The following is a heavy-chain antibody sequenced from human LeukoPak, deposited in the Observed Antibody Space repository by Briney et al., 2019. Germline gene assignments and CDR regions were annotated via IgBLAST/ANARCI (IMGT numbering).Heavy chain of an antibody. D-gene: IGHD6-19*01. CDR3: ARAIAVAGPYYFDY. V-gene: IGHV3-21*01. CDR1: GFTFSDYT. J-gene: IGHJ4*02. Sequence: EPGGSLRLSCAASGFTFSDYTMNWVRQAPGKGLEWVSSIGSVTTYIYYADSLKGRFTISRDNAKNSLYLQMDSLRAEDTAIYFCARAIAVAGPYYFDYWGQGTLVTVSS. CDR2: IGSVTTYI.